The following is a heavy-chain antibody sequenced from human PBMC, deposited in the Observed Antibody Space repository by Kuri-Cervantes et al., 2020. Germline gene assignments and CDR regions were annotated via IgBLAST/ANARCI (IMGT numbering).Heavy chain of an antibody. J-gene: IGHJ5*02. Sequence: ASVKVSCKTSGYTFISYGITWVRQAPGQGLEWMGWIGTYNGNTNYAQKFQGRVTITRDTSASTAYMELSSLRSEDTAVYYCAKGVPAAMLSWFDPWGQGTLVTVSS. CDR2: IGTYNGNT. V-gene: IGHV1-18*01. CDR1: GYTFISYG. CDR3: AKGVPAAMLSWFDP. D-gene: IGHD2-2*01.